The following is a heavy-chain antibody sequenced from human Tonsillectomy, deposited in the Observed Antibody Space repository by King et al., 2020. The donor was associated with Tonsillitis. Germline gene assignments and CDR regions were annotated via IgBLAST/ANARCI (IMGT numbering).Heavy chain of an antibody. CDR2: IYYSWST. Sequence: VQLQESGPGLVKPSQTLSLTCAVSGGSISSGGYSWSWIRQPPGKGLEWIGYIYYSWSTYYNPSLKSRVTISVDTSKNQFSLNLSSVTAADTAVYYCARAPPGYFDYWGQGTLVTVSS. CDR1: GGSISSGGYS. V-gene: IGHV4-30-4*07. D-gene: IGHD3-10*01. CDR3: ARAPPGYFDY. J-gene: IGHJ4*02.